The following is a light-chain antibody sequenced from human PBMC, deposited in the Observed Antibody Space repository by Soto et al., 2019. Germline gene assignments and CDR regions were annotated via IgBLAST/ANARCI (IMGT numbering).Light chain of an antibody. CDR1: QSVSSN. CDR3: QQYSDWPLS. CDR2: GAS. V-gene: IGKV3-15*01. Sequence: EIVMTQSPAPLSVSPGERATLSFRASQSVSSNLAWYQQKPGQAPRLLIYGASTRATGVPARFSGSGSGTDFTLTISSLQSEDFAVYYCQQYSDWPLSFGGGTKVEIK. J-gene: IGKJ4*01.